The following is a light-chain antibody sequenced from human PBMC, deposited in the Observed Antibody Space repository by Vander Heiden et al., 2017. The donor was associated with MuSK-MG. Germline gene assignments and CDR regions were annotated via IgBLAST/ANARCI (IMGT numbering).Light chain of an antibody. Sequence: SYELTQSPSVSVSPGQTASITCSGDKLGAKYACWYQQKPGQSPVLVIYQDSKRPSGIPERFSGSNSGNTATLTISGTQAMDEADYYCQAWDSSTSLVFGGGTKLTGL. CDR2: QDS. CDR3: QAWDSSTSLV. CDR1: KLGAKY. V-gene: IGLV3-1*01. J-gene: IGLJ3*02.